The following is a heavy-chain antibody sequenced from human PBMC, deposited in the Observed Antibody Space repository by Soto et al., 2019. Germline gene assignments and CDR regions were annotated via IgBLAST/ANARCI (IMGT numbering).Heavy chain of an antibody. CDR2: IYPADSQT. Sequence: GESLKISCEVSGFTFTNYWIAWVRQMPGKGLEWMGGIYPADSQTRYSPTFQGQVAISDDKSVNTAYLQWRSLKASDTAIYFCVRQATRYKSKWFDPWGQGTLVTVSS. CDR1: GFTFTNYW. V-gene: IGHV5-51*01. D-gene: IGHD1-20*01. J-gene: IGHJ5*02. CDR3: VRQATRYKSKWFDP.